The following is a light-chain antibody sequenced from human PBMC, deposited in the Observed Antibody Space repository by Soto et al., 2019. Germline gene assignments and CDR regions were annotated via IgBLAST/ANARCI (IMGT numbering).Light chain of an antibody. CDR1: YSDVGGYNL. J-gene: IGLJ3*02. CDR2: EVS. V-gene: IGLV2-23*02. Sequence: QSVLTQPASVSGSPGQSITISCTGTYSDVGGYNLVSWYQQHPGKAPKVMIYEVSKRPSGISNRFSGSKSVNTASLTISGLQAEDEADYYCCSYAGSSTFVFGGGTKLTVL. CDR3: CSYAGSSTFV.